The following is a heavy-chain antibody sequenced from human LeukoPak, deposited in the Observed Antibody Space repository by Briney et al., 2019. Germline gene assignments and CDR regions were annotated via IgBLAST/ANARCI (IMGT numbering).Heavy chain of an antibody. CDR2: ISAYNGNT. CDR3: ARDGYYYGSGSYDAFDI. Sequence: ASVKVSCKASGYTFTSYGISWVRQAPGQGLEWMGWISAYNGNTNYAQKLQGRVTMTTDTSTSTAYMELRSLRSDDTAVYYCARDGYYYGSGSYDAFDIWGQGTMVTVSS. V-gene: IGHV1-18*01. CDR1: GYTFTSYG. J-gene: IGHJ3*02. D-gene: IGHD3-10*01.